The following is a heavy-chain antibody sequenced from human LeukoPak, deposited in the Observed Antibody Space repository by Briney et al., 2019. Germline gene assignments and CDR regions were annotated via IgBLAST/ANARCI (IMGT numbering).Heavy chain of an antibody. CDR3: AKDYEQLDRFFDY. J-gene: IGHJ4*02. CDR2: ISYDGSNK. CDR1: GFTFSSYG. Sequence: GGPLRLSWAASGFTFSSYGMPWVRQPPGKGREWAAVISYDGSNKYYADSVKGRFTISRDNSKNTLYLQMNSLRAEDTAVYYCAKDYEQLDRFFDYWGQGTLVTVSS. V-gene: IGHV3-30*18. D-gene: IGHD6-13*01.